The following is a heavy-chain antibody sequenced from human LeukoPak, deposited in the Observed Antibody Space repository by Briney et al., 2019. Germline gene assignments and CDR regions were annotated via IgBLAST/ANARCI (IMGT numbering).Heavy chain of an antibody. Sequence: PGGSLRLSCAASGFTFSSYWMSWIRQAPGKGLEWVSYISSSSSYTNYADSVKGRFTISRDNAKNSLYLQMNSLRAEDTAVYYCARDNYDILTGSEYYFDYWGQGTLVTVSS. D-gene: IGHD3-9*01. V-gene: IGHV3-11*05. CDR1: GFTFSSYW. CDR2: ISSSSSYT. CDR3: ARDNYDILTGSEYYFDY. J-gene: IGHJ4*02.